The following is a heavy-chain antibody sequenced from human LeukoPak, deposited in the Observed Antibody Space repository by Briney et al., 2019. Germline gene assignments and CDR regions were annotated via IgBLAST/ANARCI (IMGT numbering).Heavy chain of an antibody. CDR2: IWSDGNNR. CDR3: AKDPGASVSGFHMDV. V-gene: IGHV3-30*02. J-gene: IGHJ6*03. Sequence: GGSLRPSCAASGFTFRNYGMHWVRQATGKGLEWVSFIWSDGNNRFHADSVKGRFTISRDNSKNMLCLQMDSLRPEDTAVYYCAKDPGASVSGFHMDVWGIGTTVIVSS. CDR1: GFTFRNYG. D-gene: IGHD3-3*01.